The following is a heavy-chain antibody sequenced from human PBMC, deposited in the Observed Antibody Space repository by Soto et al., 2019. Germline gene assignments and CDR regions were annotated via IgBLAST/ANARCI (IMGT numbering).Heavy chain of an antibody. CDR1: GGSISSYY. D-gene: IGHD5-12*01. CDR3: ARAYSGYDPYYFDY. V-gene: IGHV4-59*01. Sequence: SETLSLTCTVSGGSISSYYWSWIRQPPGKGLEWIGYIYYSGSTNYNPSLKSRVTISVDTSKNQFSLKLSSVTAADTAVYYCARAYSGYDPYYFDYWGQGTLVTVSS. CDR2: IYYSGST. J-gene: IGHJ4*02.